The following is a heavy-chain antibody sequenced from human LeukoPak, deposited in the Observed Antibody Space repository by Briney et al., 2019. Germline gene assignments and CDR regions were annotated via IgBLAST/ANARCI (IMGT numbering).Heavy chain of an antibody. V-gene: IGHV3-21*01. CDR1: GFTFSSYS. CDR3: ARRGGWYFDL. D-gene: IGHD2-15*01. CDR2: ISSSSSYI. Sequence: GGSLRLSCAASGFTFSSYSMNWVRQAPGKGLEEVSSISSSSSYIYYADSVKGRFTISRDNAKNSLYLQMNSLRAEDTAVYYCARRGGWYFDLWGRGTLVTVSS. J-gene: IGHJ2*01.